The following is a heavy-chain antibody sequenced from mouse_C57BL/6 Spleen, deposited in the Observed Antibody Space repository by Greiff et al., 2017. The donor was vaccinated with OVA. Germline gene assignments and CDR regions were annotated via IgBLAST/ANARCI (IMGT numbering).Heavy chain of an antibody. D-gene: IGHD3-2*02. CDR1: GYAFSSSW. CDR2: IYPGDGDT. V-gene: IGHV1-82*01. J-gene: IGHJ3*01. CDR3: ARGSSGYVGVFAY. Sequence: VQLQESGPELVKPGASVKISCKASGYAFSSSWMNWVKQRPGKGLEWIGRIYPGDGDTNYNGKFKGKATLTADKSSSTAYMQLSSLTSEDSAVYFCARGSSGYVGVFAYWGQGTLVTVSA.